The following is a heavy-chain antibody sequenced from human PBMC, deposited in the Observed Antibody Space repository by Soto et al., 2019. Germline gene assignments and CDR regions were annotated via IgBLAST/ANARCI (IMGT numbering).Heavy chain of an antibody. Sequence: SVKVSCKASGGTFSSYAISWARQAPGQGLEWMGGIIPIFGTANYAQKFQGRVTITADESTSTAYMELRSLRSEDTAVYYCARAGTRLRYFGWGRPGYYYGMDVWGQGTTVTVSS. V-gene: IGHV1-69*13. CDR1: GGTFSSYA. CDR2: IIPIFGTA. J-gene: IGHJ6*02. D-gene: IGHD3-9*01. CDR3: ARAGTRLRYFGWGRPGYYYGMDV.